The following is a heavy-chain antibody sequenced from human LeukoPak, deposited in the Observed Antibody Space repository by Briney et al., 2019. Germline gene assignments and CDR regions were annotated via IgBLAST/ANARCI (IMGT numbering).Heavy chain of an antibody. CDR2: INSDGSSI. CDR1: GFTFSSYA. D-gene: IGHD5-18*01. Sequence: GGSLRLSCAASGFTFSSYAMSWVRQAPGKGLVWVSRINSDGSSINYGDSVKGRFTISRDNAKNTLYLQMNSLRAEDTAVYYCARENTTMVESSRLDSWGQGTLVTVSS. CDR3: ARENTTMVESSRLDS. V-gene: IGHV3-74*01. J-gene: IGHJ4*02.